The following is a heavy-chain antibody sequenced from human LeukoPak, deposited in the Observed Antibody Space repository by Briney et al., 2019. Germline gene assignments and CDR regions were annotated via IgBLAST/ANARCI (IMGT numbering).Heavy chain of an antibody. J-gene: IGHJ6*03. D-gene: IGHD1-26*01. CDR3: AKDSKIVGPTFRSYHYMDV. CDR1: GFTFSSYS. CDR2: ISSSSTTI. Sequence: PGGSLRLSCAASGFTFSSYSMMWVRQAPGKGLEWVSYISSSSTTIHYADSVKGRFTISRDNAKNSVYLQMNSLRAEDTAVYYCAKDSKIVGPTFRSYHYMDVWGKGTTVTVSS. V-gene: IGHV3-48*01.